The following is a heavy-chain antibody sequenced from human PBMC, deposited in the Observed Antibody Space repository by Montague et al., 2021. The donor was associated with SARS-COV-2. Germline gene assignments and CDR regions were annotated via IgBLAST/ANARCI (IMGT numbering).Heavy chain of an antibody. V-gene: IGHV4/OR15-8*01. CDR2: IHHSGTL. J-gene: IGHJ4*02. Sequence: SETLSLTCTVSNASITTSNWWTWVLQAPGKGLEWVGEIHHSGTLNYNPSLKSRVTISVDTSKNHFSLNLNSVTAADTALYFCARRIRITVFRGVPLTTHSLESWGQGIMVTVSS. D-gene: IGHD3-10*01. CDR3: ARRIRITVFRGVPLTTHSLES. CDR1: NASITTSNW.